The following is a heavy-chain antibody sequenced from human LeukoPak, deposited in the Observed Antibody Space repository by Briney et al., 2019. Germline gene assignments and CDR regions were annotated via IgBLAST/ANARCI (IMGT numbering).Heavy chain of an antibody. Sequence: SVKVSCKASGGTFSSYAISWVRQAPGQGLEWMGGIIPIFGTANYAQKFQGRVTITADESTSTAYMELSSLRSEDTAVYYCARLHDSSGYYYRAWWFDPWGQGTLVTVSS. CDR3: ARLHDSSGYYYRAWWFDP. CDR2: IIPIFGTA. D-gene: IGHD3-22*01. J-gene: IGHJ5*02. V-gene: IGHV1-69*13. CDR1: GGTFSSYA.